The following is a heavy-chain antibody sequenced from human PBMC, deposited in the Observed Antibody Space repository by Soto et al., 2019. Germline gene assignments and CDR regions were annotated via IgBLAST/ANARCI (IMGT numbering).Heavy chain of an antibody. J-gene: IGHJ6*02. Sequence: QVQLQESGPGLVKPSGTLSLTCTVSGGSVSSGSYYWSWIRQPPGKGLEWIAYIYYDGSTNYNPSLESRVTISVDTSKNQFFLKLRSVTAADTAVYYCARDASASYYYYYGMDVWGQGTTVTVSS. V-gene: IGHV4-61*01. CDR1: GGSVSSGSYY. CDR3: ARDASASYYYYYGMDV. CDR2: IYYDGST. D-gene: IGHD2-21*01.